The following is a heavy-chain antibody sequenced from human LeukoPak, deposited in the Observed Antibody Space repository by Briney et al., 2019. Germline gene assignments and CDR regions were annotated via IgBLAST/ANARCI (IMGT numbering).Heavy chain of an antibody. CDR3: SRERGYGGNAPFDY. J-gene: IGHJ4*02. D-gene: IGHD4-23*01. Sequence: GASVKVSCKASGYTFTRYGISWVRPAPGQGLEWLGWISAYNGNTNYAQKLQGRVTMTTDKSTSTAYMELRSLRSDDTAVYYCSRERGYGGNAPFDYWGQGTLVTVSS. CDR1: GYTFTRYG. V-gene: IGHV1-18*01. CDR2: ISAYNGNT.